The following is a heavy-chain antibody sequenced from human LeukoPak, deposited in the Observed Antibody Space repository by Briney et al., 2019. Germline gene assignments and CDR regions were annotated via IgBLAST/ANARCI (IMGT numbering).Heavy chain of an antibody. V-gene: IGHV1-2*02. Sequence: ASVKVSCKASGYTFTGYYMHWVRQAPGQGLEWMGWINPNSGGTNYAQKFQGRVTMTRDTSISTAYMELSRLRSDDTAVYYCARVSGWGHMYYFDYWGQGTLVTVPS. CDR2: INPNSGGT. CDR3: ARVSGWGHMYYFDY. D-gene: IGHD3-16*01. J-gene: IGHJ4*02. CDR1: GYTFTGYY.